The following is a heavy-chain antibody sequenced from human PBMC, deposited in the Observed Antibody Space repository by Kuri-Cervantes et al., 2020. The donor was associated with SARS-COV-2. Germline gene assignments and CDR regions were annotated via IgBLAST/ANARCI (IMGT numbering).Heavy chain of an antibody. V-gene: IGHV4-59*12. Sequence: LRLSXTVPDGSISDYYWSWIRQPPARGLEWLGYIYYSCVSHYNPSLKSRVTMSVDTSKNQFSLKLSSVTAADTAVYYCARDPLGITFGGVIVDAFDIWGQGTMVTVSS. D-gene: IGHD3-16*02. CDR3: ARDPLGITFGGVIVDAFDI. J-gene: IGHJ3*02. CDR1: DGSISDYY. CDR2: IYYSCVS.